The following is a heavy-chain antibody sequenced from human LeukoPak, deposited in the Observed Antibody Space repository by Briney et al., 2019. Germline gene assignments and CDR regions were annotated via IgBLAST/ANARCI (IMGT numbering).Heavy chain of an antibody. Sequence: GGSLRLSCAASGFTVSRNYMSWVRQAPGKGLESVSITYSDGSTYYADSVKGRFTISRDNSKNTLYLQMNSLRAEDTAVYYCASGTLVTTLDYWGQGTLVTVSS. V-gene: IGHV3-53*01. CDR1: GFTVSRNY. CDR2: TYSDGST. J-gene: IGHJ4*02. CDR3: ASGTLVTTLDY. D-gene: IGHD4-17*01.